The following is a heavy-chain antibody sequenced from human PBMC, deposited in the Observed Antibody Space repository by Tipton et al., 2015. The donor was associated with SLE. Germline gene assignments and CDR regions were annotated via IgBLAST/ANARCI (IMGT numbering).Heavy chain of an antibody. J-gene: IGHJ5*02. CDR3: ARGLFDVGGGYNWFDP. Sequence: LRLSCAVYGGSFSGYYWSWIRQPPGKGLEWIGEINHSGSTNYNPSLKSRVTISVDTSKNQFSLKLSSVTAADTAVYYCARGLFDVGGGYNWFDPWGQGTLVTVSS. V-gene: IGHV4-34*01. CDR2: INHSGST. D-gene: IGHD3-3*01. CDR1: GGSFSGYY.